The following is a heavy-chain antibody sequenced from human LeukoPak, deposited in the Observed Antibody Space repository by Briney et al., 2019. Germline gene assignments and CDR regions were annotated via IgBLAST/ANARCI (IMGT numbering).Heavy chain of an antibody. CDR3: AKGQGSSWYEFDY. CDR1: GFTFSSYA. J-gene: IGHJ4*02. CDR2: ISGSGGST. Sequence: GGSLRLSCAASGFTFSSYAMSWVRQAPGKGLEWVSAISGSGGSTYYADSVKGRFTISRDNSKNTLYLQMNSLRAKDTAVYYCAKGQGSSWYEFDYWGQGTLVTVSS. D-gene: IGHD6-13*01. V-gene: IGHV3-23*01.